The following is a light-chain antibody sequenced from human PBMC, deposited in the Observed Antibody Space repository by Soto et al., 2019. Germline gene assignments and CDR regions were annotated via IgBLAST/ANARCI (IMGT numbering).Light chain of an antibody. CDR2: GAS. Sequence: IVLTQSPGALSLSPGEIATLSCRASQSVSSSYLAWYQQKPGQAPRLVIYGASTRATGIPARFSGGGSGTEFTLTISSLQSEDFAVYYCPQYNSWPPITFGQGTRLEIK. CDR3: PQYNSWPPIT. CDR1: QSVSSSY. J-gene: IGKJ5*01. V-gene: IGKV3-15*01.